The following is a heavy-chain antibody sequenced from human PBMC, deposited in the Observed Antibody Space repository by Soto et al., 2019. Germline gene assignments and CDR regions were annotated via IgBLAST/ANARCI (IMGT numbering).Heavy chain of an antibody. Sequence: ASVKVSCKASGYTFTTYDISWVRQATGQGLEWMGWMNPYSGNTGYAQKFQGRVTVARNTSISTVYMELSGLRPDDTAAYYCARRKERSGPHYFDYWGQGSQVTVAS. V-gene: IGHV1-8*01. CDR1: GYTFTTYD. CDR2: MNPYSGNT. J-gene: IGHJ4*02. CDR3: ARRKERSGPHYFDY. D-gene: IGHD6-25*01.